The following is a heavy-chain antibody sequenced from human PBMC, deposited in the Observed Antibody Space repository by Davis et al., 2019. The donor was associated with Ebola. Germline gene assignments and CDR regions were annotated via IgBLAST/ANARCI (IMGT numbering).Heavy chain of an antibody. J-gene: IGHJ4*02. CDR2: MSGSGGST. CDR3: AKGLDTAMVTEDY. Sequence: GESLRLSCAASGFTFSSYAMSWVRQAPGKGLEWASGMSGSGGSTYYADSVKGRFTISRDNSKNTLYLQMNSLRAEDTAVYYCAKGLDTAMVTEDYWGQGTLVTVSS. CDR1: GFTFSSYA. D-gene: IGHD5-18*01. V-gene: IGHV3-23*01.